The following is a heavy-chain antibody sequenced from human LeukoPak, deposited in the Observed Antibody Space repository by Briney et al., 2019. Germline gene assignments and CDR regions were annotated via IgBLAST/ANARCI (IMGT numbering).Heavy chain of an antibody. D-gene: IGHD4-23*01. Sequence: GESLKISCKGSGYSFISYWIGWVRQMPGKGLEWMGIIYPGDSDTRYSPSFQGHVTITADRSMSTAFLQWSSLKASDTAIYYCVSRHGGHPGDDDQFYYYMDVWGKGTTVTVSS. V-gene: IGHV5-51*01. CDR3: VSRHGGHPGDDDQFYYYMDV. J-gene: IGHJ6*03. CDR2: IYPGDSDT. CDR1: GYSFISYW.